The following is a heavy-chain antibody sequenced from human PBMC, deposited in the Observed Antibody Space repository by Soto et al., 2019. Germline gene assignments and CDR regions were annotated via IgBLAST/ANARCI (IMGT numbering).Heavy chain of an antibody. Sequence: EVQLVESGGGLVQPGGSLKLSCAASGFTFSSYWMSWVRQAPGKGLEWVANIKHDGSEKYYVDSVKGRFTITRDNDKNSLYLQMNSLRAEDTAVYYCARSRDGYNFDYWGQGTLVTVSS. V-gene: IGHV3-7*01. D-gene: IGHD5-12*01. CDR1: GFTFSSYW. J-gene: IGHJ4*02. CDR2: IKHDGSEK. CDR3: ARSRDGYNFDY.